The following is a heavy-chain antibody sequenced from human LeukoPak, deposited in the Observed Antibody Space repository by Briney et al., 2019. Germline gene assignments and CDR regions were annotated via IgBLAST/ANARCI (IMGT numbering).Heavy chain of an antibody. D-gene: IGHD3-10*01. V-gene: IGHV1-18*01. CDR3: TRDLARYYYGSGTSVIGSRWDY. CDR2: ISPYNGNT. CDR1: GYTFINYG. Sequence: GASVKVSCKASGYTFINYGISWVRQAPGQGLEWMGWISPYNGNTNYAQKFQGRVTMTTDTSTSTAYMELESLTSDETAVFYCTRDLARYYYGSGTSVIGSRWDYWGQGAPVTVSS. J-gene: IGHJ4*02.